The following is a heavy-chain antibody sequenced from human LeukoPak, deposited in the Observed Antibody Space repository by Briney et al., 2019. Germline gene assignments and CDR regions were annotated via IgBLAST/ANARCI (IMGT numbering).Heavy chain of an antibody. Sequence: PGGSLRPSCAASGFTFSSYSMNWVRQAPGKGLEWVSSISSSSSYIYYADSVKGRFTISRDNVKNSLYLQMNSLRAEDTAVYYCARGGSGSGWFWGGQGTLVTVSS. D-gene: IGHD6-19*01. CDR1: GFTFSSYS. J-gene: IGHJ4*02. CDR3: ARGGSGSGWFW. V-gene: IGHV3-21*01. CDR2: ISSSSSYI.